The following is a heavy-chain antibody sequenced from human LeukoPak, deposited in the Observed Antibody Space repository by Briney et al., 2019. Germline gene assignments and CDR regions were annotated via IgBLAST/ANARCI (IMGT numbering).Heavy chain of an antibody. V-gene: IGHV4-59*08. CDR1: GGSISSYY. J-gene: IGHJ4*02. Sequence: SETLCLTCTVSGGSISSYYWSWIRQPPGEGLEWIAYISDIGSINYNPSLKSRVTISLDTSKNQFSLKLSSVTAADTAVYYCAGHHPRNTVDFWGQGTLVTVSS. CDR2: ISDIGSI. D-gene: IGHD2/OR15-2a*01. CDR3: AGHHPRNTVDF.